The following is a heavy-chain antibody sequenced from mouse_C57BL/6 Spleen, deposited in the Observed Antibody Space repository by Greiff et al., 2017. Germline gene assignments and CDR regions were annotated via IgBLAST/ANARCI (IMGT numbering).Heavy chain of an antibody. J-gene: IGHJ1*03. Sequence: QVQLQQPGAELVRPGSSVKLSCKASGYTFTSYWMHWVKQRPIQGLEWIGNIDPSDSETHYNQKFKDKATLTVDKSSSTAYMQLSSLTSEDSAVYYCASGTVVAPGFDVWGTGTTVTVSS. CDR1: GYTFTSYW. D-gene: IGHD1-1*01. CDR3: ASGTVVAPGFDV. CDR2: IDPSDSET. V-gene: IGHV1-52*01.